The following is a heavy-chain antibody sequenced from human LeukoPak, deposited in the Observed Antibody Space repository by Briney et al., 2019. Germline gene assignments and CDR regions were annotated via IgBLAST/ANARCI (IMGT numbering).Heavy chain of an antibody. CDR1: GFTFSSYA. Sequence: PGGSLRLSCAASGFTFSSYAMSWVRQAPGKGLEWVSAISGSGGSTYYADSVKGRFTISRDNSKNTLYLQMNSLRAEDTAVYYCATHLLPMLRGVITLYYFDYWGHGIMVTVSS. V-gene: IGHV3-23*01. CDR2: ISGSGGST. CDR3: ATHLLPMLRGVITLYYFDY. J-gene: IGHJ4*01. D-gene: IGHD3-10*01.